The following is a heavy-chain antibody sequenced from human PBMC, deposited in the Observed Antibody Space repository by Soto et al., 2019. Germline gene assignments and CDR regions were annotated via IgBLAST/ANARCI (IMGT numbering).Heavy chain of an antibody. CDR3: VREGRLGVEGFDV. J-gene: IGHJ4*02. CDR1: GFTFSNHL. D-gene: IGHD1-26*01. V-gene: IGHV3-23*01. Sequence: EVQLLESGGGLVQPGGSLTLSCAASGFTFSNHLIHWVRQAPGEGLEWVSGFVGNFVTLLYADSVKGRFTISRDNSKNTSDLQMNNLRAEDTAIYYCVREGRLGVEGFDVWGQGRLVTVSS. CDR2: FVGNFVTL.